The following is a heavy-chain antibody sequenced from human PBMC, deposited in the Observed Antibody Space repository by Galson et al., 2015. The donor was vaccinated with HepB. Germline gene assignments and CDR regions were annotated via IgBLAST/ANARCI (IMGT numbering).Heavy chain of an antibody. V-gene: IGHV3-21*01. Sequence: SLRLSCAASGFTFSSYSMNWVRQAPGKGLEWVSSISSSSSYIYYADSVKGRFTISRDNAKNSLYLQMNSLRAEDTAVYYCARDKVTWGGIVAVAADFDYWGQGTLVTVSS. CDR2: ISSSSSYI. CDR1: GFTFSSYS. CDR3: ARDKVTWGGIVAVAADFDY. J-gene: IGHJ4*02. D-gene: IGHD6-19*01.